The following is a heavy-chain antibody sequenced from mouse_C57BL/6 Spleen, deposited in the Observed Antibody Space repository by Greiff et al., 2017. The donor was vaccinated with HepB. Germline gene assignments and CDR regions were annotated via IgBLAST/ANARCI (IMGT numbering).Heavy chain of an antibody. D-gene: IGHD3-3*01. J-gene: IGHJ2*01. CDR1: GYAFSSSW. Sequence: VQLVESGPELVKPGASVKISCKASGYAFSSSWMNWVKQRPGKGLEWIGRIYPGDGDTNYNGKFKGKATLTADKSSSTAYMQLSSLTSEDSAVYFCARGDGDYYFDYWGQGTTLTVSS. CDR3: ARGDGDYYFDY. CDR2: IYPGDGDT. V-gene: IGHV1-82*01.